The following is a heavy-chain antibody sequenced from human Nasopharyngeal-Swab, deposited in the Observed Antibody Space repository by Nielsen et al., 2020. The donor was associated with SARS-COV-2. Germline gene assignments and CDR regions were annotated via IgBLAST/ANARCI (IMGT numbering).Heavy chain of an antibody. CDR1: GYSFTSYW. D-gene: IGHD1-7*01. J-gene: IGHJ4*02. CDR2: IDPSDSYT. V-gene: IGHV5-10-1*01. CDR3: ARFSSGTIPSVDY. Sequence: GESPKISCKGSGYSFTSYWISWVRQMPGKGLEWMGRIDPSDSYTNYSPSFQGHVTISADKSISTAYLQWSSLKASDTAMYYCARFSSGTIPSVDYWGQGTLVTVSS.